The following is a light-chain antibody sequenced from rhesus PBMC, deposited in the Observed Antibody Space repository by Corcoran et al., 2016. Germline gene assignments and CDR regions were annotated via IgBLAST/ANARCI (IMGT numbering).Light chain of an antibody. Sequence: DIQMTQSPSSLSASAGDRVTITCRASQDIKNYLSWYQQKPGKAPKALINYASRLEAGVPSRFSGTRSGTDYTLTINSLQTEDIATYYCQQYNNSPLTFGGGTKVEMK. V-gene: IGKV1-66*01. CDR1: QDIKNY. J-gene: IGKJ4*01. CDR3: QQYNNSPLT. CDR2: YAS.